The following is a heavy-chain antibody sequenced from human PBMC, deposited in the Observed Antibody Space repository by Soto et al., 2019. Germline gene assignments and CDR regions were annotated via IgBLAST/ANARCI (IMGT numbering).Heavy chain of an antibody. J-gene: IGHJ6*02. V-gene: IGHV4-59*01. Sequence: SETLSLTCTVSGGSISGYFWSWIRQPPGKGLELIGYTHYSGSSNYNPSLKTRVTISVDTSKNQFSLKLISVTSADTALYFCARDKAGTTLNYYFGMDVWGQGTTVTVSS. CDR3: ARDKAGTTLNYYFGMDV. CDR1: GGSISGYF. D-gene: IGHD1-7*01. CDR2: THYSGSS.